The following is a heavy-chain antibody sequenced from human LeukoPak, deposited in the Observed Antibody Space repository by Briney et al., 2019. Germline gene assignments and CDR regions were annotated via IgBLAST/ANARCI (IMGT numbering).Heavy chain of an antibody. V-gene: IGHV3-48*04. CDR2: ISSSSSTI. D-gene: IGHD6-13*01. CDR3: ASGSSSWYVGNWFDP. CDR1: GFTFSSYS. Sequence: GGSLRLSCAASGFTFSSYSMNWVRQAPGKGLEWVSYISSSSSTIYYADSVKGRFTISRDNAKNSLYLQMNSLRAEDTAVYYCASGSSSWYVGNWFDPWGQGTLVTVSS. J-gene: IGHJ5*02.